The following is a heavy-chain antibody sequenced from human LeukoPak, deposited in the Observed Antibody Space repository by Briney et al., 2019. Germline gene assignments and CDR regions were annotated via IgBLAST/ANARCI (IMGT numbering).Heavy chain of an antibody. V-gene: IGHV4-34*01. Sequence: SETLSLTCAVYGGSFSGYYWSWIRQPPGKGLEWIGEINHSGSTNYNPSLKSRVTISVDTSKNQFSLKLSSVTAADTAVHYCARGPYDSSGYYYEGYWYFDLWGRGTLVTVSS. D-gene: IGHD3-22*01. CDR2: INHSGST. J-gene: IGHJ2*01. CDR1: GGSFSGYY. CDR3: ARGPYDSSGYYYEGYWYFDL.